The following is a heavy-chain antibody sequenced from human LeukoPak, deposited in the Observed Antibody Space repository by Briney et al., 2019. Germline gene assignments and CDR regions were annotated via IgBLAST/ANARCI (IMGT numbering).Heavy chain of an antibody. CDR3: ARTLTGVFDY. V-gene: IGHV5-51*01. Sequence: GESLKISCKGSGYSFTKYWIGWVRQMPGKGLEWMGIIYPDDSETTYSPSFEGQVTISADKSVRTAYLQWSSLKASDTAMYYCARTLTGVFDYWGQGTLVTVSS. J-gene: IGHJ4*02. CDR1: GYSFTKYW. CDR2: IYPDDSET. D-gene: IGHD3-9*01.